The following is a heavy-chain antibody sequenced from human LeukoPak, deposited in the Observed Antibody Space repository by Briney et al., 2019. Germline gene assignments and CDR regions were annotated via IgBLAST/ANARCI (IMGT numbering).Heavy chain of an antibody. J-gene: IGHJ6*02. CDR3: AKAGAQFRELWSNYYYYGMDV. V-gene: IGHV3-9*01. Sequence: PGGSLRLSCAASGFTFDDYAMHWVRQARGKGLEWVSGISWNSGSIGYADSVKGRFTISRDNAKNSLYLQMNSLRAEDTALYYCAKAGAQFRELWSNYYYYGMDVWGQGTTVTVSS. CDR2: ISWNSGSI. CDR1: GFTFDDYA. D-gene: IGHD5-18*01.